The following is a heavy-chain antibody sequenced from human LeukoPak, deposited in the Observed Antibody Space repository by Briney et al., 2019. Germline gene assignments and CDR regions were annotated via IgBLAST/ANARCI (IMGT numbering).Heavy chain of an antibody. D-gene: IGHD3-22*01. J-gene: IGHJ4*02. CDR3: AKEEYYYDSSGYFDY. CDR2: ISYDGSNK. Sequence: PGGSLRLSCAASGFTFSSYGMHWVRQAPGKGLEWVAVISYDGSNKYYADSVKGRFTISRDNSKNTLYLQMNSLRAEDTAVYYCAKEEYYYDSSGYFDYWGQGTLVTVSS. V-gene: IGHV3-30*18. CDR1: GFTFSSYG.